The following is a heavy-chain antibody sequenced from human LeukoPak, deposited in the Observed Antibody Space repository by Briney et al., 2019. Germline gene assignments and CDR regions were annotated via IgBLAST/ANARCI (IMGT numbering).Heavy chain of an antibody. Sequence: ASVKVSCKASGYIFTGYYMHWVRQAPGQGLEWMGWINPNSGDTNYAQKFQGRVTMTRDTSISTAYMELSRLRSDDTAVYYCARVVDTAMVLNLDYWGQGTLVTVSS. CDR1: GYIFTGYY. CDR2: INPNSGDT. CDR3: ARVVDTAMVLNLDY. D-gene: IGHD5-18*01. V-gene: IGHV1-2*02. J-gene: IGHJ4*02.